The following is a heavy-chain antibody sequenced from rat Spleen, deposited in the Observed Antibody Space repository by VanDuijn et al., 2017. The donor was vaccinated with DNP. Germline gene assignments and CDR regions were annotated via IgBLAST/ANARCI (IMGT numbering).Heavy chain of an antibody. CDR2: ISDSGGFT. D-gene: IGHD1-11*01. V-gene: IGHV5-31*01. CDR1: GFIFSNYW. Sequence: EVQLVESGGGPVQPGRSLKLSCIASGFIFSNYWMTWIRQAPGKGLEWVASISDSGGFTCYRDSVKGRFTISRDNAKSTLYLKMNKLGSEDTAIYYCAKGPNYGGWSDYFDYWGQGVMVTVSS. CDR3: AKGPNYGGWSDYFDY. J-gene: IGHJ2*01.